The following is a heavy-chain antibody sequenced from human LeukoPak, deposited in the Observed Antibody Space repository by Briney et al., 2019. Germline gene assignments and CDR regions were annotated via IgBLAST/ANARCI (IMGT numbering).Heavy chain of an antibody. Sequence: GGSLRLSCAASGFTFSSYGMHWVRQAPGKGLEWVAVISYDGSNKYYADSVKGRFTISRDNSKNTLYLQMNSLRAEDTAVYYCAKKWGAHSYGYLFDYWGQGTLVTVSS. CDR3: AKKWGAHSYGYLFDY. CDR1: GFTFSSYG. D-gene: IGHD5-18*01. J-gene: IGHJ4*02. CDR2: ISYDGSNK. V-gene: IGHV3-30*18.